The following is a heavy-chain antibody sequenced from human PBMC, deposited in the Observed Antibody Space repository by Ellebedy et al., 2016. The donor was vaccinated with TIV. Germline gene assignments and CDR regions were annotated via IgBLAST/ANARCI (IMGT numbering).Heavy chain of an antibody. D-gene: IGHD6-19*01. J-gene: IGHJ4*02. CDR1: GYTFTDYG. V-gene: IGHV1-18*01. Sequence: AASVKVSCKASGYTFTDYGITWVRQASGQGLEWLGWISAYNGNTDYAQKVQGRVTLTTDTSTRTVYLELRSLRSEETAVYYCARVPQWLPSKLDHWGQGTLVTVSS. CDR3: ARVPQWLPSKLDH. CDR2: ISAYNGNT.